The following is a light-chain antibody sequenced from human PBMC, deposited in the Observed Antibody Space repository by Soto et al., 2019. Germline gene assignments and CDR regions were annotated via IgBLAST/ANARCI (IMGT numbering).Light chain of an antibody. V-gene: IGKV3-15*01. CDR2: GAS. J-gene: IGKJ5*01. CDR1: QSVSSN. Sequence: EIVMTQSPATLSVSPGERASLSCXEXQSVSSNLAWYQQKPGQAPRLLIYGASTRATGIPARFSGSGSGTEFTLTISSLQSEDFAVYYCQQYNNWPPITFGQGTRLEIK. CDR3: QQYNNWPPIT.